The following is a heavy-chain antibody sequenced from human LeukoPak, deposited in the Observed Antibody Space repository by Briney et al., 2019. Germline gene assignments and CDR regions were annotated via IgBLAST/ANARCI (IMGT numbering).Heavy chain of an antibody. CDR2: ISGSGGST. V-gene: IGHV3-23*01. Sequence: GGSLRLSCAASGFTFSDYYMSWVRQAPGKGLEWVSAISGSGGSTYYADSVKGRFTISRDNSKNTLYLQMNSLRAEDTAVYYCAKKDIVVVPAAFDYWGQGTLVTVSS. CDR1: GFTFSDYY. J-gene: IGHJ4*02. D-gene: IGHD2-2*01. CDR3: AKKDIVVVPAAFDY.